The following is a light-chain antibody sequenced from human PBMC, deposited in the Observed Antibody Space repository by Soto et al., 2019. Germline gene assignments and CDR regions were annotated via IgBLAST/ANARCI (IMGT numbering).Light chain of an antibody. Sequence: QSALRQPASVCGSPGQSITISCTGTISDIFGYNYFSWYQQHPGKAPQLLIYEVTNRPSGVSHRFSGSKSGNTASLTISGLQTEDEADYYCNSYTSSSTLYVFGTGTKVTV. J-gene: IGLJ1*01. CDR3: NSYTSSSTLYV. CDR2: EVT. CDR1: ISDIFGYNY. V-gene: IGLV2-14*01.